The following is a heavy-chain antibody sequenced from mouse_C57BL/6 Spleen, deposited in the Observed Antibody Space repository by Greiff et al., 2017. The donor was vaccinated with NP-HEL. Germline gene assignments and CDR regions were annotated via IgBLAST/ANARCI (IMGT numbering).Heavy chain of an antibody. CDR3: ARGSSSGPVAY. D-gene: IGHD3-2*02. CDR1: GYTFTSYW. V-gene: IGHV1-69*01. J-gene: IGHJ3*01. Sequence: QVQLQQPGAELVMPGASVKLSCKASGYTFTSYWMHWVKQRPGQGLEWIGEIDPSDSYTNYNQKLKGKSTLTVDKSSSTAYMQLSSLTSEDSAVYYCARGSSSGPVAYWGQGTLVTVSA. CDR2: IDPSDSYT.